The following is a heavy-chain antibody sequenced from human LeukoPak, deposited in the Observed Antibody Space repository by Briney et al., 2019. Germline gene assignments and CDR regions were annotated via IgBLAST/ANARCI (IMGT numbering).Heavy chain of an antibody. CDR1: GFTFSNAW. J-gene: IGHJ4*02. Sequence: PGGSLRLSCAASGFTFSNAWMSWVRQAPGKGLEWVGRIKSKTDGGTTDYAAPVKGRFTISRDDSKNTLYLQMNSLKTEDTAVYYCTTVPPAYYNDSSGYYYEYWGQGTLVTVSS. CDR2: IKSKTDGGTT. CDR3: TTVPPAYYNDSSGYYYEY. V-gene: IGHV3-15*01. D-gene: IGHD3-22*01.